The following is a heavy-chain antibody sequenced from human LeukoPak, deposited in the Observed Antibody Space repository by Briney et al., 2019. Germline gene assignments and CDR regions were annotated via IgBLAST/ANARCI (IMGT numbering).Heavy chain of an antibody. CDR2: IYYTGIT. CDR1: GGSFSGYY. D-gene: IGHD3-22*01. J-gene: IGHJ5*02. CDR3: ARERDYYDSSGDNWFDP. Sequence: SETLSLTCAISGGSFSGYYGGWIRQSPGKGLEWMGSIYYTGITNYNPSPKSRVTISVDTSKNQFSLRLSSVTAADTSVYYCARERDYYDSSGDNWFDPWGQGTLVTVSS. V-gene: IGHV4-39*02.